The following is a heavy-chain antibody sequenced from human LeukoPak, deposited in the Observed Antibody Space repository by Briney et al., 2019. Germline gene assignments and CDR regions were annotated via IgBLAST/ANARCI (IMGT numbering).Heavy chain of an antibody. D-gene: IGHD5-12*01. Sequence: AGPSLRLSCAASGFTFSSYSMGWASHPGRRGLGWVSSISSSGSYIYYPDSLKRRFTISRDNAENSQYLQMDSVRAEDTAVYYCTRDMSGYEIDYWGQGTLVTVSS. CDR3: TRDMSGYEIDY. CDR1: GFTFSSYS. CDR2: ISSSGSYI. V-gene: IGHV3-21*01. J-gene: IGHJ4*02.